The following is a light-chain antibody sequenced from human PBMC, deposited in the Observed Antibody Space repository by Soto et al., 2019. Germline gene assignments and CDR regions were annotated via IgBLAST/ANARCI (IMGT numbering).Light chain of an antibody. CDR3: SSHAGSKRV. V-gene: IGLV2-14*02. CDR1: SSDVGSYNL. Sequence: QSVLTQPASVSGSPGQSITISCTGTSSDVGSYNLVSWYQQHPGKAPKLMIFEVSKRPSGLSNRFSASKSGNTASLTVSGLQAEDEGDYYCSSHAGSKRVFGTGTRSPS. J-gene: IGLJ1*01. CDR2: EVS.